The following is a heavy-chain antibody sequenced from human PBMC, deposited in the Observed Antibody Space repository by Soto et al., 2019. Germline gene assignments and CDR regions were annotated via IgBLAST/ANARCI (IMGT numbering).Heavy chain of an antibody. D-gene: IGHD4-17*01. J-gene: IGHJ4*02. CDR1: GFTINRYL. V-gene: IGHV3-74*01. CDR2: IDGDGSTDGITT. CDR3: VRDSHGYY. Sequence: EVQLVESGGGLVQPGGSLRISCAASGFTINRYLMHWVRQAPGKGLVWVSRIDGDGSTDGITTNYADSVKGRFTISRDNAKNTLYLQMNSLRAEDTAVYYCVRDSHGYYWGQGTLVTGSS.